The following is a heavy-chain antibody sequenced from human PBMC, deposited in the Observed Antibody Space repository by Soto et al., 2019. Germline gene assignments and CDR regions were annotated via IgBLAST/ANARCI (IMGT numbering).Heavy chain of an antibody. Sequence: EVQLVESGGGLVQPGGSLRLSCAASGFTFSSYWMSWVRQAPGKGLEWVANIKQDGSEKYYVDSVKGRFTISRDNAKNSLYLHMNSLRAEDTAVYYCAGHLWFGEFDYWGQGTLVTVSS. CDR1: GFTFSSYW. CDR2: IKQDGSEK. D-gene: IGHD3-10*01. V-gene: IGHV3-7*02. J-gene: IGHJ4*02. CDR3: AGHLWFGEFDY.